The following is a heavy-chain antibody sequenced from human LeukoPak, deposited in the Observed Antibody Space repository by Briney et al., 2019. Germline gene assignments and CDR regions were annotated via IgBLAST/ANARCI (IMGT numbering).Heavy chain of an antibody. J-gene: IGHJ4*02. CDR1: GGSISSSSYY. CDR2: IYYSGST. Sequence: SETLSLTCTVSGGSISSSSYYWGWIRQPPGKGLEWIGSIYYSGSTYYNPSLKSRVTISVDTSKNQFSLKLSSVTAADTAVYYCARFRYFDWLPFDYWGQGTLVTVSS. D-gene: IGHD3-9*01. V-gene: IGHV4-39*01. CDR3: ARFRYFDWLPFDY.